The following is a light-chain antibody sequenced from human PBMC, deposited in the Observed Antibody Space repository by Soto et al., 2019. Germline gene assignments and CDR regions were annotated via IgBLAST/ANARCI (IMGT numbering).Light chain of an antibody. Sequence: QSVLTQPPSASGTPGQRVTISCSGSSSNIGSNTVNWYQQLPGTAPKLLIYSDNQRPSGVPARFSGSKSGTSASLAISGLQSEDEADYYCAAWDDSLNGLFGGGTKVTVL. CDR2: SDN. CDR1: SSNIGSNT. J-gene: IGLJ2*01. CDR3: AAWDDSLNGL. V-gene: IGLV1-44*01.